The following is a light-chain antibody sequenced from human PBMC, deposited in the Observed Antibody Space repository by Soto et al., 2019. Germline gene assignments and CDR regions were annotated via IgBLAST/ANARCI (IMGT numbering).Light chain of an antibody. J-gene: IGKJ2*01. CDR3: QQSYSISPYT. V-gene: IGKV1-39*01. CDR1: QSISTY. Sequence: DIQMTQSPSSLSASVGDKVTITCRASQSISTYLNWYQQKPGKAPKLLIFAASSLQSGVPSRFSGSGSGTDFTLTISDLQPEDFSTYFCQQSYSISPYTFGQGTKVDIK. CDR2: AAS.